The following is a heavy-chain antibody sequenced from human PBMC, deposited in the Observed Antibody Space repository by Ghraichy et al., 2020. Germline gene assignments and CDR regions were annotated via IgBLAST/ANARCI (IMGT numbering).Heavy chain of an antibody. CDR1: GFTFSSYA. V-gene: IGHV3-30*04. CDR2: ISYDGSNK. D-gene: IGHD1-26*01. J-gene: IGHJ3*02. Sequence: LSLTCAASGFTFSSYAMHWVRQAPGKGLEWVAVISYDGSNKYYADSVKGRFTISRDNSKNTLYLQMNSLRAEDTAVYYCARVWELTDDAFDIWGQGTMVTVSS. CDR3: ARVWELTDDAFDI.